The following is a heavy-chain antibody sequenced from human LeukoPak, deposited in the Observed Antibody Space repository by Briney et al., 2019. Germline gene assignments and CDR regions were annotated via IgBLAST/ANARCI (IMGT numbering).Heavy chain of an antibody. CDR2: IYYSGST. D-gene: IGHD3-10*01. CDR3: ASSYYYGSGSYYNYFDY. V-gene: IGHV4-59*01. CDR1: GVSISSYY. J-gene: IGHJ4*02. Sequence: SETLSLTCTVSGVSISSYYWSWIRQPPGKGLEWIGYIYYSGSTNYNPYLKSRVLISVDTSKNQFSLKLSSVTAADTAVYYCASSYYYGSGSYYNYFDYWGQGTLVTVSS.